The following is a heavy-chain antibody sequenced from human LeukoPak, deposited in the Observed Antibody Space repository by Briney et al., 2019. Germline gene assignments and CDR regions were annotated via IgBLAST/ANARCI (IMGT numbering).Heavy chain of an antibody. J-gene: IGHJ4*02. CDR3: ARGLRWGITMVRARTYFDY. Sequence: PSETLPLTCAVYGGSFSGYYWSWIRQPPGKGLEWIGEINHSGSTNYNPSPKSRVTISVDTSKNQFSLKLSSVTAADTAVYYCARGLRWGITMVRARTYFDYWGQGTLVTVSS. V-gene: IGHV4-34*01. CDR2: INHSGST. CDR1: GGSFSGYY. D-gene: IGHD3-10*01.